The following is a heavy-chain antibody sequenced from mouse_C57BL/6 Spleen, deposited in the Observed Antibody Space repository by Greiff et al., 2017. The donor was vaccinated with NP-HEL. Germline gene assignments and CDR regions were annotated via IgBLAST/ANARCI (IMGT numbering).Heavy chain of an antibody. CDR1: GYTFTSYW. CDR2: IHPNSGSN. Sequence: QVQLQQPGAELVKPGASVKLSCKASGYTFTSYWMHWVKQRPGQGLEWIGMIHPNSGSNNYNEKFKSKATLTVDKSSSTAYMQLISLTSEDSAVYYCARSCYSYWYFDVWGTGTTVTVSS. V-gene: IGHV1-64*01. CDR3: ARSCYSYWYFDV. D-gene: IGHD3-1*01. J-gene: IGHJ1*03.